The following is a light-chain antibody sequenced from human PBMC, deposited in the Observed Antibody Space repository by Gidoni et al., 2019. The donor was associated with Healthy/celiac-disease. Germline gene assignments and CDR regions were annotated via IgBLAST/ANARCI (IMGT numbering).Light chain of an antibody. Sequence: EIVMTQSPATLSVSPGERATLSCRASQSVSSNLTWYQQKPGQAPRLLIYGASTRAPGIPARFSGSGSGKEFNLTISSLESEDFAVYYWQQYNNWPPLTFGGXTKVEIK. CDR1: QSVSSN. CDR2: GAS. V-gene: IGKV3-15*01. CDR3: QQYNNWPPLT. J-gene: IGKJ4*01.